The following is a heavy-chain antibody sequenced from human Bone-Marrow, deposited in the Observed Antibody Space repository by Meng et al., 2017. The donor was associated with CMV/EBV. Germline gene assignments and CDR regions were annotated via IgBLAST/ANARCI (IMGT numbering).Heavy chain of an antibody. CDR2: MYYSGST. CDR3: VSRRGYDLQFYFDS. CDR1: TASTTSSSYY. V-gene: IGHV4-39*07. Sequence: SQTLSPTSTVSTASTTSSSYYWGWIRQPPGKGLEWIGSMYYSGSTYYNPSLKSRVTISLDTSKNHFSLNLRSMTAANTAVYYCVSRRGYDLQFYFDSWGQGTLVTVSS. J-gene: IGHJ4*02. D-gene: IGHD1-1*01.